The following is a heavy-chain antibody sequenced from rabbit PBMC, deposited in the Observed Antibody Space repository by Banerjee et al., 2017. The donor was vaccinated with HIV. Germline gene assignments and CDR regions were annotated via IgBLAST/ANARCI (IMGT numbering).Heavy chain of an antibody. V-gene: IGHV1S45*01. CDR2: IYADEGTT. Sequence: QEQLKETGGGLVQPGGSLTLSCKASGFDFSSYYMSWVRQAPGKGLEWIGIIYADEGTTDYASWVNGRFTISKASSTTVTLQMTSLTAADTATYFCARATSSPYLWGPGTLVTVS. D-gene: IGHD1-1*01. CDR3: ARATSSPYL. J-gene: IGHJ4*01. CDR1: GFDFSSYYM.